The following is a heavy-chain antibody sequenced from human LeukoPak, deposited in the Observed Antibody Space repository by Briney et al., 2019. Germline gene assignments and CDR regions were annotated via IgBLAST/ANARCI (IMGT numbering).Heavy chain of an antibody. V-gene: IGHV3-23*01. CDR3: AKDRQWLVSSTFDY. Sequence: GGSLRLSCAASGFTVSSNEMSWVRQAPGKGLEWVSAISGSGGSTYYADSVKGRFTISRDNSKNTLYLQMNSLRAEDTAVYYCAKDRQWLVSSTFDYWGQGTLVTVSS. CDR2: ISGSGGST. D-gene: IGHD6-19*01. CDR1: GFTVSSNE. J-gene: IGHJ4*02.